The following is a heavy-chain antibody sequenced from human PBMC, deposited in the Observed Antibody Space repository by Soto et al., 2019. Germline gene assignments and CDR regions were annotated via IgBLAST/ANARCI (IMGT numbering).Heavy chain of an antibody. V-gene: IGHV4-61*01. CDR2: VYYTGST. Sequence: PSETLSLTCTVSGGSVSSGSYYWNWIRQPPGKGLEWIGYVYYTGSTNYNPSLKSRVTMSVDTSKNQFSLKMRSVTAADTAVYYCARVERSSEWYPFDYWGQGILVTVSS. D-gene: IGHD3-22*01. CDR1: GGSVSSGSYY. CDR3: ARVERSSEWYPFDY. J-gene: IGHJ4*02.